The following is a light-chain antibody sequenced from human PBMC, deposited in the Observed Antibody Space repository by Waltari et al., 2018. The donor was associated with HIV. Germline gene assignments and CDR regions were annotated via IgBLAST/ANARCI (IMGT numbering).Light chain of an antibody. CDR3: ASLSHSLTLVV. CDR1: NSDIGASDY. Sequence: QSALSQPASVSGSPGQPITLSCTGTNSDIGASDYVSRYQKFPDRAPRLLIYGVKKRPSGVSTRFSGSKAANTASLTISGLQLEDEADFYCASLSHSLTLVVFGGGTHLTVL. CDR2: GVK. J-gene: IGLJ2*01. V-gene: IGLV2-14*03.